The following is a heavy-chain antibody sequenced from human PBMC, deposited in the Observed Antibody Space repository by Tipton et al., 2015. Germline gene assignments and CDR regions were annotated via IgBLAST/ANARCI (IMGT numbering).Heavy chain of an antibody. CDR3: ARLAVTGPPDY. CDR1: GDSIGDYY. J-gene: IGHJ4*02. D-gene: IGHD6-19*01. CDR2: IYTNGIT. Sequence: LRLSCNVSGDSIGDYYWSWIRQPAGKGLEWIGRIYTNGITDYTPSLKSRVTMSVDTSRNQLSLTLTSVTAADTAVYYCARLAVTGPPDYWGQGTLVTVSS. V-gene: IGHV4-4*07.